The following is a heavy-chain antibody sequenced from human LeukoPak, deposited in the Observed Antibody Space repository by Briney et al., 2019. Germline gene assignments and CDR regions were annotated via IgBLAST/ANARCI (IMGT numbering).Heavy chain of an antibody. CDR1: GFTFSSYS. Sequence: GSLRLSCAASGFTFSSYSMNWVRQAPGKGLEWVSSISSSSSYIYYADSVKGRFTISRDNAKNSLYLQMNSLRAEDTAVYYCARDLVGPYGMDVWGQGTTVTVSS. CDR2: ISSSSSYI. J-gene: IGHJ6*02. CDR3: ARDLVGPYGMDV. V-gene: IGHV3-21*01.